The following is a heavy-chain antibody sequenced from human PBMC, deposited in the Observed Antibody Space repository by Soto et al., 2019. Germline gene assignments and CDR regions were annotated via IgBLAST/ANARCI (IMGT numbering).Heavy chain of an antibody. Sequence: ASVKVSCKASGGTFSSYTISWVRQAPGQGLEWMGRIIPILGIANYAQKFQGRVTITADKSTSTAYMELSSLRSEDTAVYYCAGTYYYGSGSYYYYYMDVWGKGTTVTVSS. CDR3: AGTYYYGSGSYYYYYMDV. CDR2: IIPILGIA. V-gene: IGHV1-69*02. CDR1: GGTFSSYT. J-gene: IGHJ6*03. D-gene: IGHD3-10*01.